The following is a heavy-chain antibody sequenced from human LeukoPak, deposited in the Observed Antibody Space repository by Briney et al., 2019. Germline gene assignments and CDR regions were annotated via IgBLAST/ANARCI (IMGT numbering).Heavy chain of an antibody. CDR3: ARVGITIFGVLDYYYGMDV. V-gene: IGHV1-69*04. CDR1: GGTFSSYA. D-gene: IGHD3-3*01. CDR2: IIPILGIA. Sequence: SVKVSCKASGGTFSSYAISWVRQAPGQGLEWMGRIIPILGIANYAQKFQDRVTITADKSTSTAYMELSSLRSEDTAVYYCARVGITIFGVLDYYYGMDVWGQGTTVTVSS. J-gene: IGHJ6*02.